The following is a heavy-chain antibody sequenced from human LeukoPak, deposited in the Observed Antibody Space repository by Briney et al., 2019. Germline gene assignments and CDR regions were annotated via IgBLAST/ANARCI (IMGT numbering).Heavy chain of an antibody. J-gene: IGHJ4*02. D-gene: IGHD6-13*01. V-gene: IGHV3-23*01. CDR3: AKSQQQLARSFDY. Sequence: PGGSLRLSCAASGFTFSSYAMSWVRQAPGKGLEWVSAISGGGGSTYYPDSVKGRFTISRDNSKNTLYLQMNSLRAEDTAVYYCAKSQQQLARSFDYWGQGTLVTVSS. CDR2: ISGGGGST. CDR1: GFTFSSYA.